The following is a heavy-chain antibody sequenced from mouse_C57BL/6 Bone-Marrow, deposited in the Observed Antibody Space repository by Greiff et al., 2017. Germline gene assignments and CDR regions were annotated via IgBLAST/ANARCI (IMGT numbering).Heavy chain of an antibody. CDR3: ARPGTTFPYYYAMDY. Sequence: QVQLQQPGAELVRPGSSVKLSCKASGYTFTSYWMHWVKQRPIQGLEWIGNIDPSDSETHYNQKFKDKATLTVDKSSSTAYMQLSSLTSEDSAVYYCARPGTTFPYYYAMDYWGQGTSGTVSS. J-gene: IGHJ4*01. CDR1: GYTFTSYW. D-gene: IGHD1-1*01. CDR2: IDPSDSET. V-gene: IGHV1-52*01.